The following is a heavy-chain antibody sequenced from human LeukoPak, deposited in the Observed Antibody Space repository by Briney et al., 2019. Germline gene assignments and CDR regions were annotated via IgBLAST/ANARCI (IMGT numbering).Heavy chain of an antibody. J-gene: IGHJ5*02. CDR1: GYTFTSYG. Sequence: GASVKVSCKASGYTFTSYGISWVRQAPGQGLEWTGWISAYNGNTNYAQKLQGRVTMTTDTSTSTAYMELRSLRSDDTAVYYCARVVSVGFGAEEGTNWFDPWGQGTLVTASS. D-gene: IGHD1-1*01. CDR2: ISAYNGNT. V-gene: IGHV1-18*01. CDR3: ARVVSVGFGAEEGTNWFDP.